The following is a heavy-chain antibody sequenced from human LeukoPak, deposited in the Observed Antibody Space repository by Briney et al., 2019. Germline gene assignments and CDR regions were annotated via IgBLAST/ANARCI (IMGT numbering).Heavy chain of an antibody. D-gene: IGHD3-22*01. Sequence: GGSLRLSCAASGFTFSSYAMHWVRQAPGKGLEWVAVISYDGSNKYYADSVKGRSTISRDNSKNTLYLQMNSLRAEDTAVYYCARERTPRYYYDSSGYYFDYWGQGTLVTVSS. J-gene: IGHJ4*02. V-gene: IGHV3-30*04. CDR2: ISYDGSNK. CDR1: GFTFSSYA. CDR3: ARERTPRYYYDSSGYYFDY.